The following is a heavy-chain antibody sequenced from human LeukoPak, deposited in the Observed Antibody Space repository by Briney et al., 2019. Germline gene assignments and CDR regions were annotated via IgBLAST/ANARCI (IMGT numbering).Heavy chain of an antibody. CDR2: ISDSGVIT. Sequence: GGSLRLSCAASGFIFRNFGMTWVRQVPGKGLEWVSTISDSGVITHYADSVKGRFTISRDNSKNTLYLQMNSLRAEDTAVYYCARDNADYGSGSYYPPSFDYWGQGTLVTVSS. V-gene: IGHV3-23*01. CDR3: ARDNADYGSGSYYPPSFDY. CDR1: GFIFRNFG. J-gene: IGHJ4*02. D-gene: IGHD3-10*01.